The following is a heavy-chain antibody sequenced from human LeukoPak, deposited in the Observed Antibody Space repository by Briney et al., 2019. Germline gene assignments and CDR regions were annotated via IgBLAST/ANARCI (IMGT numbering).Heavy chain of an antibody. Sequence: PSETLSLTCTVSGGSISSSSYYWGWIRQPPGKGREWIGSIYYSGSTYYNPSLKSRVTISVDTSKNQFSLKLSSVTAADTAVYYCARTFLGYCSSTSCSYRYNWFDPWGQGTLVTVSS. D-gene: IGHD2-2*01. CDR3: ARTFLGYCSSTSCSYRYNWFDP. V-gene: IGHV4-39*01. CDR2: IYYSGST. J-gene: IGHJ5*02. CDR1: GGSISSSSYY.